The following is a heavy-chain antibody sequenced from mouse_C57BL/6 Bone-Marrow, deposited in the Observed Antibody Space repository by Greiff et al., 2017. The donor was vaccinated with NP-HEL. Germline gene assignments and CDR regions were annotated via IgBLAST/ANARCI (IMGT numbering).Heavy chain of an antibody. V-gene: IGHV1-47*01. Sequence: QVTLKESGAELVKPGASVKMSCKASGYTFTTYPIEWMKQNHGKSLEWIGNFHPYNDDTKYNEKFKGKATLTVEKSSSTVYLELSRLTSDDSAVYYCAIYGSSYYAMDYWGQGTSVTVSS. CDR3: AIYGSSYYAMDY. J-gene: IGHJ4*01. CDR2: FHPYNDDT. D-gene: IGHD1-1*01. CDR1: GYTFTTYP.